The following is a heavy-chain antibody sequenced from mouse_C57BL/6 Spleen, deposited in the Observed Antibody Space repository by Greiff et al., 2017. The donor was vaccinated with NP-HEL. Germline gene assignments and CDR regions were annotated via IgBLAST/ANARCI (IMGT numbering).Heavy chain of an antibody. V-gene: IGHV2-2*01. CDR1: GFSLTSYG. Sequence: VKLLESGPGLVQPSQSLSITCTVSGFSLTSYGVHWVRQSPGKGLEWLGVIWSGGSTDYNAAFISRLSISKDNSKSQVFFKMNSLQADDTAIYYGARRVTTVVATRSLAMDYWGQRTSVTVSS. CDR3: ARRVTTVVATRSLAMDY. D-gene: IGHD1-1*01. J-gene: IGHJ4*01. CDR2: IWSGGST.